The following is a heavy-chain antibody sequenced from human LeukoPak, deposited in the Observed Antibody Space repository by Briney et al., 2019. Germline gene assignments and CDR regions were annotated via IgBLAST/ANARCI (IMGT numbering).Heavy chain of an antibody. V-gene: IGHV3-23*01. J-gene: IGHJ3*02. D-gene: IGHD2-2*01. CDR1: GFTFSSYA. CDR3: AKTSIVVVPAALDAFDI. Sequence: GGSLRLSCAASGFTFSSYAMSWVRQAPGKGLEWVSAISGSGGSTYYADSVKGRFTISRDNSKNTLYLQMNSLRAEDTAVYYCAKTSIVVVPAALDAFDIWGQGTMVTVSS. CDR2: ISGSGGST.